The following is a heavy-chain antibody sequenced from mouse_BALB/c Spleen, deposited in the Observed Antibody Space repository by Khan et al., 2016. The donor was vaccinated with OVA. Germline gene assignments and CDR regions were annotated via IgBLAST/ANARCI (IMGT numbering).Heavy chain of an antibody. Sequence: QVQLKQSGAELVKPGASVKLSCKASGYIFTNYFMYWVKQRPGQGPEWIGGINPSNGGTHFNEKFKNKATLTVDKSSSSAFMQLSSLTSEDSAVYYCARTGYGSPFAYWGQGTLVTVSA. CDR1: GYIFTNYF. V-gene: IGHV1S81*02. CDR3: ARTGYGSPFAY. CDR2: INPSNGGT. J-gene: IGHJ3*01. D-gene: IGHD1-1*02.